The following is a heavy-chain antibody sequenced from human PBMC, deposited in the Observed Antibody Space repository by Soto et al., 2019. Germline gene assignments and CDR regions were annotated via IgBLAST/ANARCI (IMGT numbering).Heavy chain of an antibody. J-gene: IGHJ1*01. D-gene: IGHD3-10*01. V-gene: IGHV1-69*01. CDR1: GGTFSSYA. Sequence: QVQLVQSGAEVKKPGSSVKVSCKASGGTFSSYAIYWVRQAPGQGLEWMGGIIPIFATTNYAQKFQGRVTITADESTSTAYMELSSLRSDDTAVYYCARNGRGDKDFQHWGQGTLVTVSS. CDR2: IIPIFATT. CDR3: ARNGRGDKDFQH.